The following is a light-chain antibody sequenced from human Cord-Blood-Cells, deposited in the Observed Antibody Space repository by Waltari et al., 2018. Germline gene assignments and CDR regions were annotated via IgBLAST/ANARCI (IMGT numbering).Light chain of an antibody. Sequence: QSVLTQPPSVSEAPRQRVTISCSGSSSNIGNKAVNWYQQLPGKPPKLLIYYDDLLPAGVSDRFSGSKSGTSASLAISGLQSEDEADYYCAAWDDSLNGWVFGGGTKLTVL. J-gene: IGLJ3*02. CDR1: SSNIGNKA. CDR2: YDD. CDR3: AAWDDSLNGWV. V-gene: IGLV1-36*01.